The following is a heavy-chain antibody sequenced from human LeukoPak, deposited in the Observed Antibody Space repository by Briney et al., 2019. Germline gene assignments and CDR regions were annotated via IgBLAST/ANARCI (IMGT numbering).Heavy chain of an antibody. V-gene: IGHV4-59*01. Sequence: SETLSLTCTVSGGSINSYYWNWIRQPPGKGLEWIGYIHYSGSTNHNPSLRSRVTISVDTSKNQFSLKLSSVTAADTAVYYCATVRGNRWTFDFWGQGTLVTVSS. J-gene: IGHJ4*02. CDR1: GGSINSYY. CDR2: IHYSGST. D-gene: IGHD4-23*01. CDR3: ATVRGNRWTFDF.